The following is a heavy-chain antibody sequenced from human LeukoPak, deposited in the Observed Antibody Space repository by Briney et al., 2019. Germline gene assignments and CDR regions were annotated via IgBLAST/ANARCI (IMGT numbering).Heavy chain of an antibody. V-gene: IGHV3-23*01. CDR2: ISGSGGST. CDR3: ARESLGSVDPRGYSTTVSHDV. Sequence: SGGSLRLSCAASGFTFSSYGMSWVRQAPGKGLEWVSAISGSGGSTYYADSVEGRFTISRDNSKNTLYLQMYSLRAEDTAVYYCARESLGSVDPRGYSTTVSHDVWGKGTTVTISS. CDR1: GFTFSSYG. D-gene: IGHD4-17*01. J-gene: IGHJ6*04.